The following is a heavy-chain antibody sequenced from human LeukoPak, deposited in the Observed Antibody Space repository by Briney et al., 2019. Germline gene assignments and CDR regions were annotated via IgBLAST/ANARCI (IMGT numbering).Heavy chain of an antibody. CDR2: IYTSGST. Sequence: PSETLSLTCTVSGGSISSGTYHWNWIRQPAGKGLEWIGRIYTSGSTNYNPSLKSRVTISVDTSKNQVSLNLNSVTATDTAVYYCARGGEQLALTYFDYWGQGTLVTVSS. D-gene: IGHD6-6*01. CDR3: ARGGEQLALTYFDY. V-gene: IGHV4-61*02. CDR1: GGSISSGTYH. J-gene: IGHJ4*02.